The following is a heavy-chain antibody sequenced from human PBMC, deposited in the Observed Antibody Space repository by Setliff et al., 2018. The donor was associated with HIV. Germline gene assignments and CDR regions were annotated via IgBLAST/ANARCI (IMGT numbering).Heavy chain of an antibody. CDR1: GGSISGFY. CDR2: IYASIKSA. D-gene: IGHD2-15*01. V-gene: IGHV4-4*07. CDR3: ARDRGPYCSGSICHPPHSSYMDV. Sequence: SETLSLTCTVSGGSISGFYWSGFRQPAGKGLEWIGRIYASIKSANYNPSLKSRITMSVDTSENQLSLSLSSVTSADTAVYYCARDRGPYCSGSICHPPHSSYMDVWGKGTTVTVSS. J-gene: IGHJ6*03.